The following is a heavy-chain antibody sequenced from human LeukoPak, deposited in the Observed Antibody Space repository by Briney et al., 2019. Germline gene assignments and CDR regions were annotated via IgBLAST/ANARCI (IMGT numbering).Heavy chain of an antibody. V-gene: IGHV1-8*01. CDR2: MNPNSGNT. D-gene: IGHD3-3*01. CDR3: ARGGVSGVLEWLFYWFDP. Sequence: GASVKVSCKASGYTFTSYDINWVRQATGQGLEWMGWMNPNSGNTGYAQKFQGRVTMTRNTSISTAYMELSSLRAEDTAVYYCARGGVSGVLEWLFYWFDPWGQGTLVTVSS. J-gene: IGHJ5*02. CDR1: GYTFTSYD.